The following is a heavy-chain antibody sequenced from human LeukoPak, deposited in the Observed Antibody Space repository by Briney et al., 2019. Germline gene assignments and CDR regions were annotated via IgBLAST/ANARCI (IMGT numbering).Heavy chain of an antibody. CDR1: GYTFTNYY. Sequence: GASVKVSCKASGYTFTNYYMHWVRQAPGQGLEWMGIINPSGGITNYAQKFQGRVTMTTDTSTSTAYMELRSLRSDDTAVYYCARDQGIRYPGVLHYWGQGTLVTVSS. D-gene: IGHD3-9*01. V-gene: IGHV1-46*01. CDR2: INPSGGIT. J-gene: IGHJ4*02. CDR3: ARDQGIRYPGVLHY.